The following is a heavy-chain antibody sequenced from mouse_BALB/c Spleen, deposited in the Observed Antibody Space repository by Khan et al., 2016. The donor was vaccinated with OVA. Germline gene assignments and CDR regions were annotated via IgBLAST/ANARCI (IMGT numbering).Heavy chain of an antibody. D-gene: IGHD1-1*01. V-gene: IGHV1S41*01. CDR3: TRSNYYATSLYAMDY. Sequence: DLVKPGASVKLSCKASGYTFTSYWINWIKQRPGQGLEWIGRVSPGSGRPYYNEIFKGKATGTVDKTSSTDDIQSNSLSSYDSAVYFFTRSNYYATSLYAMDYWGHLPSVPVSS. J-gene: IGHJ4*01. CDR2: VSPGSGRP. CDR1: GYTFTSYW.